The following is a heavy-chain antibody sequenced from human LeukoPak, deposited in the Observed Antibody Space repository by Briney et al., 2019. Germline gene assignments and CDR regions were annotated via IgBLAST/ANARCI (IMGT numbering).Heavy chain of an antibody. CDR2: INPNSGGT. CDR1: GYTFTGYY. Sequence: ASVKVSCKASGYTFTGYYMHWVRQAPGQGLEWMGWINPNSGGTNYAQKFQGRVTMTRDTSISTAYMELSRLRSDDTAVYYCARQEIYDSSGYYPLDYWGQGTLVTVSS. CDR3: ARQEIYDSSGYYPLDY. J-gene: IGHJ4*02. V-gene: IGHV1-2*02. D-gene: IGHD3-22*01.